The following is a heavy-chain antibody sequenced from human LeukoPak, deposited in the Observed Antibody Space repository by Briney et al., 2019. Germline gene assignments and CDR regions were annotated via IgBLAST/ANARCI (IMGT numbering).Heavy chain of an antibody. CDR1: GDSISNFY. CDR2: IYYSGST. J-gene: IGHJ5*02. D-gene: IGHD3-9*01. V-gene: IGHV4-59*08. Sequence: SETLSLTCAVSGDSISNFYWSWIRQPPGKGLEWIGYIYYSGSTNYNPSLKSRVTISVDTSKNQFSLKLSSVTAADTAVYYCARHKNYDILTGYYSNWFDPWGQGTLVTVSS. CDR3: ARHKNYDILTGYYSNWFDP.